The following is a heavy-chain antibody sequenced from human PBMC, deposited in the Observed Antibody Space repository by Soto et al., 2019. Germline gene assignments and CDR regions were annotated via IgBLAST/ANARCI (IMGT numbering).Heavy chain of an antibody. CDR1: GYTFTSYY. CDR3: ARALGFGHSLLGSCSGGSCYGAFDI. CDR2: INPSGGST. D-gene: IGHD2-15*01. J-gene: IGHJ3*02. V-gene: IGHV1-46*01. Sequence: GASVKVSCKASGYTFTSYYMHWVRQAPGQGLEWMGIINPSGGSTSYAQKFQGRVTMTRDTSTSTVYMELSSLRSEDTAVYYCARALGFGHSLLGSCSGGSCYGAFDIWGQGTMVTVSS.